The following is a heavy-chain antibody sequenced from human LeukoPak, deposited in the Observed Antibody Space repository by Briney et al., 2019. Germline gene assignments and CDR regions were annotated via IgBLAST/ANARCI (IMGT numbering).Heavy chain of an antibody. CDR3: ARRPDGSGYYVYFDY. CDR2: IYYSGST. D-gene: IGHD3-22*01. Sequence: SQTLSLTCAVSGGSISSGGYSWSWIRQPPGKGLEWIGSIYYSGSTYYNPSLKSRVTISVDTSKNQFSLKLSSVTAADTAVYYCARRPDGSGYYVYFDYWGQGTLVTVSS. V-gene: IGHV4-30-2*03. CDR1: GGSISSGGYS. J-gene: IGHJ4*02.